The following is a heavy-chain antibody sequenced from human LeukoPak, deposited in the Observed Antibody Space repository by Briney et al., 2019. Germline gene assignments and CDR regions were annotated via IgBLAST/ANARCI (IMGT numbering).Heavy chain of an antibody. CDR3: ARRSVWAAEMGY. CDR2: INHSGST. CDR1: GGSFSGYY. J-gene: IGHJ4*02. D-gene: IGHD6-13*01. V-gene: IGHV4-34*01. Sequence: PSETLSLTCAVYGGSFSGYYWSWIRQPPGKGLEWIGEINHSGSTNYNPSLKSRVTISVDTSKNQFPLKLSSVTAADTAVYYCARRSVWAAEMGYWGQGTLVTVSS.